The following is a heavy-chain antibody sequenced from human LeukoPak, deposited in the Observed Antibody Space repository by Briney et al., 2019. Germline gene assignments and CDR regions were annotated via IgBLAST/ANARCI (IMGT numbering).Heavy chain of an antibody. CDR3: AKNYYDSSGLFDY. J-gene: IGHJ4*02. CDR2: ITRDGSEK. CDR1: GLIFSTYW. V-gene: IGHV3-7*02. D-gene: IGHD3-22*01. Sequence: QTGGSLRLSCEVSGLIFSTYWMTWVRQAPGKGLEWVATITRDGSEKYYMDSVKGRFTISRDNAKNSLHLQMNSLRAEDTAVYYCAKNYYDSSGLFDYWGQGTLVIVSS.